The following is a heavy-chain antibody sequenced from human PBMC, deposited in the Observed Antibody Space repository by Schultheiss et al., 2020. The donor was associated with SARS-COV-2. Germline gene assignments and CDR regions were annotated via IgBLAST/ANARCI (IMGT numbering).Heavy chain of an antibody. CDR3: ARVHGPYYYAMDV. CDR2: IWYDGSNK. CDR1: GFRFSDYG. J-gene: IGHJ6*02. Sequence: GGSLRLSCTGSGFRFSDYGMHWVRQTPGKGLEWVAVIWYDGSNKYYADSVKGRFTISRDDSKNTLYLQMNSLRAEDTAVYYCARVHGPYYYAMDVWGQGTTVTVSS. V-gene: IGHV3-33*01.